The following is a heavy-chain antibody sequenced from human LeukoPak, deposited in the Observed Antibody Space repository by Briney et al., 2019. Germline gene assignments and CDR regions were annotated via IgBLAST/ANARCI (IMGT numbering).Heavy chain of an antibody. J-gene: IGHJ4*02. D-gene: IGHD3-10*01. Sequence: PSGTLSLTCAVSGGSISSSNWWSWVRQPPGKGLEWIGEIYRSGSTNYNPSLKSRVTISVDKSKNQFSLKLSSVTAADTAVYYCARDRRYYGSGSYYNVYFDYWGQGTLVTVSS. CDR1: GGSISSSNW. CDR2: IYRSGST. V-gene: IGHV4-4*02. CDR3: ARDRRYYGSGSYYNVYFDY.